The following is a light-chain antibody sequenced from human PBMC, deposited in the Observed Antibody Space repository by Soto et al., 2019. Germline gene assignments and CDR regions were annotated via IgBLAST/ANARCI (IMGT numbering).Light chain of an antibody. J-gene: IGKJ3*01. CDR1: QSVSSKY. Sequence: EIVLTQSPGTLSLSPGERATLSCRASQSVSSKYLAWYQQKPGQAPRVLIYGTSIRASGVPERFSGGGSGTDFTLTITRLEPEDFAVYYCQQYGSSLFTFRPGTKVGIK. CDR2: GTS. V-gene: IGKV3-20*01. CDR3: QQYGSSLFT.